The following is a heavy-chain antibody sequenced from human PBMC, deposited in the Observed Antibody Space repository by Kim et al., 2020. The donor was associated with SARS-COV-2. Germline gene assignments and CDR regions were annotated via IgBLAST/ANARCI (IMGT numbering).Heavy chain of an antibody. CDR2: DT. Sequence: DTKYSPSFQGQVTISADKSISTAYLQWSSLKASDTAMYYCAVSGYGDIDVWGQGTTVTVSS. D-gene: IGHD5-12*01. V-gene: IGHV5-51*01. J-gene: IGHJ6*02. CDR3: AVSGYGDIDV.